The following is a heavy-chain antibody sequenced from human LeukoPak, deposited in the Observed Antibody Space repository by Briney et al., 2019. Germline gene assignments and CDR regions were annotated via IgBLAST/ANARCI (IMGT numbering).Heavy chain of an antibody. V-gene: IGHV4-61*02. CDR3: ARDIYARVTRGYYYYYMDV. CDR2: MYTSGST. D-gene: IGHD4-17*01. Sequence: PSETLSLTCTVSGGSISSGSYYWSWIRQPAGKGLEWIGRMYTSGSTNYNPSLKSRVTISGDTSKNQFSLKLTSVTAADTAMYYCARDIYARVTRGYYYYYMDVWGKGTTVTISS. J-gene: IGHJ6*03. CDR1: GGSISSGSYY.